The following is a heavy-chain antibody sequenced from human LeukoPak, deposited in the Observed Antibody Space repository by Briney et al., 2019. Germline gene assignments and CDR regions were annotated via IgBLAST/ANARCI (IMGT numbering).Heavy chain of an antibody. CDR1: GFTFSSYA. V-gene: IGHV3-23*01. Sequence: GGSLRLSCAASGFTFSSYAMSWVRQAPGKGLEWVSAINGSGGSTYYADSVKGRFTISRDNSKNTLYLQMNSLRAEDTAVYYCARGGPAAGRFDYWGQGTLVTVSS. CDR3: ARGGPAAGRFDY. D-gene: IGHD6-13*01. CDR2: INGSGGST. J-gene: IGHJ4*02.